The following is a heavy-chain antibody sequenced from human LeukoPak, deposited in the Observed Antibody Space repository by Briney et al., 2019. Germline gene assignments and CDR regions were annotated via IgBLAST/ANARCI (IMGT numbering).Heavy chain of an antibody. D-gene: IGHD1-20*01. Sequence: ASVKVSCKASGYTFTSYDINWVRQATGQGLEWMGWMNPNSGNTGSAQKFQGRVTMTRNTSISTAYMELSSLRSEDTAVYYCARDLGGITGTAYYYYGMDVWGQGTTVTVSS. J-gene: IGHJ6*02. V-gene: IGHV1-8*01. CDR1: GYTFTSYD. CDR2: MNPNSGNT. CDR3: ARDLGGITGTAYYYYGMDV.